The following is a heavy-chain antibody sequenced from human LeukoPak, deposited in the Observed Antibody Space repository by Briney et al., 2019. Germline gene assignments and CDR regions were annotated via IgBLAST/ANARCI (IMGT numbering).Heavy chain of an antibody. V-gene: IGHV4-59*12. D-gene: IGHD4-23*01. Sequence: SETLSLTCTVSGGSISTYYWSWIRQPPGKGLECIGYMYYSGSTNYSPSLKSRVTISVDTSKNQFSLKLSSVTAADTALYYCARDYGGVNWYFDLWGRGTLVTVSS. CDR2: MYYSGST. CDR3: ARDYGGVNWYFDL. J-gene: IGHJ2*01. CDR1: GGSISTYY.